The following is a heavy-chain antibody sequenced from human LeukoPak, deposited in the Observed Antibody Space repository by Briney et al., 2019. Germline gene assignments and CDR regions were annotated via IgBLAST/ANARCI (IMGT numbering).Heavy chain of an antibody. CDR2: IYYSGST. J-gene: IGHJ6*02. CDR1: GGSISSGDYY. CDR3: ASAYSNYTLDYYYYGMDV. V-gene: IGHV4-30-4*01. D-gene: IGHD4-11*01. Sequence: SETLSLTCTVSGGSISSGDYYWSWIRQPPGKGLEWIGYIYYSGSTYYNPSLKSRVTISVDTSKNQFSLKLSSVTAADTAVYYCASAYSNYTLDYYYYGMDVWGQGTTVTVSS.